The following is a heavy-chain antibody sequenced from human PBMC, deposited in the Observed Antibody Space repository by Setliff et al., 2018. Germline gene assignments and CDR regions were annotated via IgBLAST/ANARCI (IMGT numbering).Heavy chain of an antibody. V-gene: IGHV3-7*01. D-gene: IGHD2-15*01. CDR2: IKQDGSEK. CDR1: GFTFSSYW. Sequence: PGESLRPSCAASGFTFSSYWMSWVRQAPGKGLEWVANIKQDGSEKYYVDSVKGRFTISRDNSKNTLYLQMNSLRPEDTAVYYCARTCSGSGCYAGLESWGQGTPVTVSS. CDR3: ARTCSGSGCYAGLES. J-gene: IGHJ4*02.